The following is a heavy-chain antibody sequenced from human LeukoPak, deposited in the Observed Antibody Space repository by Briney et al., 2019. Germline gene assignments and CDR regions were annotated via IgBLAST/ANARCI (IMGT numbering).Heavy chain of an antibody. CDR1: GSTFTGFY. CDR3: ANGALLRYVDASSPNYGMDV. Sequence: ASVKLSCTASGSTFTGFYMHWVRQAPGQGLEWMGWINPNSGGTTYAQKSQRWGTMTKDTSISTANMGLSRLRSDNAAVYCCANGALLRYVDASSPNYGMDVWGKGTTVTVSS. D-gene: IGHD3-9*01. V-gene: IGHV1-2*04. CDR2: INPNSGGT. J-gene: IGHJ6*04.